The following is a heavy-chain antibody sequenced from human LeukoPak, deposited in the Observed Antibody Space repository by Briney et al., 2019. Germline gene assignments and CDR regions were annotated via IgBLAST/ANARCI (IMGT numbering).Heavy chain of an antibody. D-gene: IGHD3-22*01. CDR3: ARGKNRYYSDSSGYYND. J-gene: IGHJ4*02. Sequence: ASVKVSCKASGYTFTTYEINWVRQATGQGLEWMGWMNPNSGNTGYAQNFQGRVTMTRNTSISTAYMELISLRSEDTAVYYCARGKNRYYSDSSGYYNDWGQGTLVTVSS. V-gene: IGHV1-8*01. CDR2: MNPNSGNT. CDR1: GYTFTTYE.